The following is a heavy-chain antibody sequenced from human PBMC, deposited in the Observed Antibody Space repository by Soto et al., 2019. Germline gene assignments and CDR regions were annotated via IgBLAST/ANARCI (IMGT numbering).Heavy chain of an antibody. CDR3: ARESEMATISNPTPPDAFDI. J-gene: IGHJ3*02. V-gene: IGHV1-2*04. D-gene: IGHD5-12*01. Sequence: QVQLVQSGAEVKKPGASVKVSCKASGYTFTGYYMHWVRQAPGQGLEWMGWINPNSGGTNYAQKFQGWVTMTRDTSISTAYMELSSVSSDDTAVYYCARESEMATISNPTPPDAFDIWGQGTMVTVSS. CDR2: INPNSGGT. CDR1: GYTFTGYY.